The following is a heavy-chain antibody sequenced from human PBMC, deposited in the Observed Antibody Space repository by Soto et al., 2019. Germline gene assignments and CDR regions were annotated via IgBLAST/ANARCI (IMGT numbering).Heavy chain of an antibody. D-gene: IGHD3-22*01. CDR2: IIPIFGTA. J-gene: IGHJ3*02. CDR1: GYSFTDYH. V-gene: IGHV1-69*13. Sequence: SVKVSCKASGYSFTDYHIHWVRQAPGQGLEWMGGIIPIFGTANYAQKFQGRVTITADESTSTAYMELSSLRSEDTAVYYCASYYDSSGPDAFDIWGQGTMVTVSS. CDR3: ASYYDSSGPDAFDI.